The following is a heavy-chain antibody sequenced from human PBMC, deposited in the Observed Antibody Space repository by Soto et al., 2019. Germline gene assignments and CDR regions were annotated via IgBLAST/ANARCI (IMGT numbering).Heavy chain of an antibody. CDR3: ARDRGYNTGWYGGALDL. J-gene: IGHJ4*02. D-gene: IGHD6-19*01. Sequence: EVQLVESGGGLVQPGESLRLSCAAAGFTFNTYEMNWVRKAPGKGLEWVATISTRGTSIFYADSVKGRFSISRDNDNDSVSLLMNNLRVDDTAVYYCARDRGYNTGWYGGALDLWGQGTLVTVSS. V-gene: IGHV3-48*03. CDR1: GFTFNTYE. CDR2: ISTRGTSI.